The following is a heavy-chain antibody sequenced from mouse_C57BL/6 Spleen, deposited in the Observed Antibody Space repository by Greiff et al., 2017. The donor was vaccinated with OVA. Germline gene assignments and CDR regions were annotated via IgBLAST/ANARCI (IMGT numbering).Heavy chain of an antibody. CDR1: GFNIKDYY. V-gene: IGHV14-1*01. CDR3: TQGLRLQYFDY. D-gene: IGHD3-2*02. J-gene: IGHJ2*01. CDR2: IDPEDGDT. Sequence: VQLQQSGAELVRPGASVKLSCTASGFNIKDYYMHWVKQRPEQGPEWIGRIDPEDGDTEYAPKFQGKATMTADTSSNTAYLQLSSLTSEDTAVDYCTQGLRLQYFDYWGQGTTLTVSS.